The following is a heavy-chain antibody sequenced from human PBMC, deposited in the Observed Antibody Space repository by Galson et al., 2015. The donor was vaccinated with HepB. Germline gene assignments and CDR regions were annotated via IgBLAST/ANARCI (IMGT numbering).Heavy chain of an antibody. CDR2: MNHNSGNT. CDR3: ARGYDFWSGYYDY. D-gene: IGHD3-3*01. V-gene: IGHV1-8*01. Sequence: SVKVSCKASGYTFTSYDINWVRQATGQGLEWMGWMNHNSGNTGYAQKFQGRVTMTRNTSISTAYMELSSLRSEDTAVYYCARGYDFWSGYYDYWGQGTLVTVSS. J-gene: IGHJ4*02. CDR1: GYTFTSYD.